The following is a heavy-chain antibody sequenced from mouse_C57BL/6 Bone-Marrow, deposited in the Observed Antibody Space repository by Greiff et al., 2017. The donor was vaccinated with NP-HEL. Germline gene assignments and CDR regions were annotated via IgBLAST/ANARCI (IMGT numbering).Heavy chain of an antibody. CDR1: GYTFTSYT. D-gene: IGHD2-2*01. CDR2: INPSSGYT. Sequence: QVQLKQSGAELARPGASVKMSCKASGYTFTSYTMHWVKQRPGQGLDWIGYINPSSGYTKYNQKFKDKATLTADKSSSTAYMQLSSLTSEDSAVYYCAPMVTYYAMDYWGQGTSVTVSS. CDR3: APMVTYYAMDY. J-gene: IGHJ4*01. V-gene: IGHV1-4*01.